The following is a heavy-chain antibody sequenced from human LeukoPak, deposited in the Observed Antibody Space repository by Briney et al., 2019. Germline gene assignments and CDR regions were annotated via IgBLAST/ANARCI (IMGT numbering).Heavy chain of an antibody. V-gene: IGHV3-23*01. D-gene: IGHD3-22*01. Sequence: GGSLRLSCAASGFTFSSYAMSWVRQAPGKGLEWVSAISGRSGSTYYADSVKGRFTISRDNSKNTLYLQMNSLRAEDTAVYYCAKGRYYYDSSGYYAPDYWGQGTLVTVSS. J-gene: IGHJ4*02. CDR1: GFTFSSYA. CDR2: ISGRSGST. CDR3: AKGRYYYDSSGYYAPDY.